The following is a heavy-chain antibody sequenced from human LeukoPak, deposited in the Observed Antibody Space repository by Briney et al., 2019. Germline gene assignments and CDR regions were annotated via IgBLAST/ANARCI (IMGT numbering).Heavy chain of an antibody. D-gene: IGHD6-6*01. J-gene: IGHJ6*02. CDR1: GFTFSSYA. V-gene: IGHV3-23*01. Sequence: GGSLRLSCAASGFTFSSYAMSWVRQTPGKGLEWVSAISGSGGSTYYADSVKGRFTISRDNSKNTLYLQMNSLRAEDTAVYYCAKERWSIGSYYGMDVWGQGTTVTVSS. CDR2: ISGSGGST. CDR3: AKERWSIGSYYGMDV.